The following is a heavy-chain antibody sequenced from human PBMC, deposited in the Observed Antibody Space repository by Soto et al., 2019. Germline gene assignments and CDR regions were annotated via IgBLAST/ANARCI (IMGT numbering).Heavy chain of an antibody. J-gene: IGHJ6*03. CDR2: VSSTSGTM. CDR3: AKDFQTHYYHMDV. CDR1: GFTFDDYA. V-gene: IGHV3-9*01. Sequence: EVQLVESGGGLVQPGRSLRLSCAASGFTFDDYAMHWVRQAPGKGLEWVSGVSSTSGTMGYADSVRGRFTISRDNAKNSLYLQMNSLRAEDTALYYCAKDFQTHYYHMDVWGKGTTVTVSS.